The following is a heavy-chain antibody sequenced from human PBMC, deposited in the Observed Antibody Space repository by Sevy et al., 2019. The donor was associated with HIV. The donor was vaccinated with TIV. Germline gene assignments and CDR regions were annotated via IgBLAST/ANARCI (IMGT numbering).Heavy chain of an antibody. CDR3: ARDRGTPPTRILYHFDH. J-gene: IGHJ4*02. CDR2: ISYNGDDK. V-gene: IGHV3-30-3*01. Sequence: GGSLRLSWRASGFTLSHRALHWVRQTPGMGLEWIASISYNGDDKVYADSVEGRFTIQRDNSENTLYLQMTSLRTEDTAVYFCARDRGTPPTRILYHFDHWGLGTLVTVSS. D-gene: IGHD2-8*01. CDR1: GFTLSHRA.